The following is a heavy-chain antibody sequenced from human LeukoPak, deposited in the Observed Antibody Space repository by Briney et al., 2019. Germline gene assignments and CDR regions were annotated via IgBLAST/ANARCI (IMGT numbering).Heavy chain of an antibody. CDR1: GGSISSYY. V-gene: IGHV4-59*08. J-gene: IGHJ4*02. Sequence: SETLSLTCTVSGGSISSYYWRWIRQPPGKGLVWIGHIYYSGSTNYNPSLKSRVTISVDTSKNQFSLKLSSVTAADTAVYYCARLRAYYCDYWGQGTLVTVSS. CDR3: ARLRAYYCDY. CDR2: IYYSGST.